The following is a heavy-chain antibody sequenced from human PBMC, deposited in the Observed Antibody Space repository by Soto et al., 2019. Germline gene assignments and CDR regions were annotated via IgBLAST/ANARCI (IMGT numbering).Heavy chain of an antibody. CDR2: INPSGGST. CDR1: GYTFTGYY. CDR3: ARGHHRGYGDLVCRGRYYGMDV. J-gene: IGHJ6*02. V-gene: IGHV1-46*01. D-gene: IGHD4-17*01. Sequence: GASVKVSCKASGYTFTGYYMHWVRQAPGQGLEWMGIINPSGGSTSYAQKFQGRVTMTRDTSTSTVYMELSSLRSEDTAVYYCARGHHRGYGDLVCRGRYYGMDVWGQGTAVTVSS.